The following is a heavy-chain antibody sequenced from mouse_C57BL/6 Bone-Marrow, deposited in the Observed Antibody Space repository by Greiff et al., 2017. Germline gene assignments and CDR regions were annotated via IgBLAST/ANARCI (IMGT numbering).Heavy chain of an antibody. CDR1: GFTFSDYG. J-gene: IGHJ4*01. Sequence: EVKLVASGGGLVKPGGSLKLSCAASGFTFSDYGMHWVRQAPEKGLEWVAYISSGSSTIYYADTVKGRFTFSRDNAKNTRFLQMAGLRSDDRARYYCARGGDLPWGDYWGQGTSVTVSS. CDR2: ISSGSSTI. V-gene: IGHV5-17*01. CDR3: ARGGDLPWGDY. D-gene: IGHD2-13*01.